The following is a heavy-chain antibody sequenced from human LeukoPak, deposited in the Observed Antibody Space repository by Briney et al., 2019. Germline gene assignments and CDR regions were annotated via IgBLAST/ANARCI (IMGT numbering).Heavy chain of an antibody. J-gene: IGHJ4*02. V-gene: IGHV1-18*01. CDR1: GYTFTNYG. CDR3: ARRQGTTLNFDY. CDR2: INAYSGNT. D-gene: IGHD1-1*01. Sequence: ASVKVSCKASGYTFTNYGISWVRQAPGQGLEWMGWINAYSGNTNYAQNLQGRVTMTTDTSTSTAYMELRSLRSDDTAVYYCARRQGTTLNFDYWGQGTLVTVSS.